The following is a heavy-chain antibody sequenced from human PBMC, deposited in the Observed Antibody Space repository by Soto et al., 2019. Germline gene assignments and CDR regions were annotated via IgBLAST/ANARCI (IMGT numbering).Heavy chain of an antibody. CDR2: IWYDGSNK. D-gene: IGHD4-17*01. V-gene: IGHV3-33*01. CDR1: GFTFSSYG. J-gene: IGHJ4*02. CDR3: ARGLYYGHYVGDPHLDY. Sequence: GGSLRLSCAASGFTFSSYGMHWVRQAPGKGLEWVAVIWYDGSNKYYADSVKGRFTISRDNSKNTLYLQMNSLRAEDTAVYYCARGLYYGHYVGDPHLDYWGQGTLVTVSS.